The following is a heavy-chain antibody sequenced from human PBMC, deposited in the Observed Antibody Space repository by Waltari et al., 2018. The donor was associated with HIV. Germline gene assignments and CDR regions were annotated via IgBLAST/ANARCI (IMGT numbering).Heavy chain of an antibody. Sequence: EVQLLESGGGLVQPGESLRLSCTASGFAFNNYAMNWVRQDPGKGLEWVSSISSSSFIHTYYADSVRGRFTVSRDNSKSTTYLQMNSLRVEDTAVYYCAHQISGQWLTPGHWGQGTLVTVSS. CDR3: AHQISGQWLTPGH. CDR2: ISSSSFIHT. V-gene: IGHV3-23*05. CDR1: GFAFNNYA. D-gene: IGHD6-19*01. J-gene: IGHJ4*02.